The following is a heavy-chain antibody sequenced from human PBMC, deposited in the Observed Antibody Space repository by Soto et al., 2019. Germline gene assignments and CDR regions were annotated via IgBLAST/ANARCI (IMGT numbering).Heavy chain of an antibody. CDR2: ISAYNGNT. V-gene: IGHV1-18*01. CDR1: GYTFTSYG. D-gene: IGHD1-26*01. J-gene: IGHJ3*02. Sequence: ASVKLYCKASGYTFTSYGISWVRQAPGQGLEWMGWISAYNGNTNYAQKLQGRVTMTTDTSTSTAYMELRSLRSDDTAVYYCAGSSVEVDAFDIWGQGTMVTVSS. CDR3: AGSSVEVDAFDI.